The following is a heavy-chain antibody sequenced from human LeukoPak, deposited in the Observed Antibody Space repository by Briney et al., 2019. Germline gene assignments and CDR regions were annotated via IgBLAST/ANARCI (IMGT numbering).Heavy chain of an antibody. CDR1: GGSISTYY. CDR2: IYYSGST. J-gene: IGHJ4*02. D-gene: IGHD3-3*01. CDR3: ARGALYDFWSGSSFDY. Sequence: SETLSLTCTVSGGSISTYYWSWIRQPPGKGLEWIGYIYYSGSTNYNPSLKSRVTISVDTSKNQFSLKLSSVTAADTAVYYSARGALYDFWSGSSFDYWGQGTLVTVSS. V-gene: IGHV4-59*01.